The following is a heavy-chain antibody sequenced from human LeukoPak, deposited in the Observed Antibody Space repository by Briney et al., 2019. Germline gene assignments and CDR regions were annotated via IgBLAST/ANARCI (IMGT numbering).Heavy chain of an antibody. D-gene: IGHD3-10*01. Sequence: GGSLRLACAASGFRFSSYAMSWVRQAPGKGLVWVSAISGSGVSTYYADSVKGRFTVSRDNSKNTLYLQMSSLRAEDTAVYYCAKEDHRGSDPPWFDPWGQGTLVTVSS. CDR3: AKEDHRGSDPPWFDP. CDR1: GFRFSSYA. J-gene: IGHJ5*02. V-gene: IGHV3-23*01. CDR2: ISGSGVST.